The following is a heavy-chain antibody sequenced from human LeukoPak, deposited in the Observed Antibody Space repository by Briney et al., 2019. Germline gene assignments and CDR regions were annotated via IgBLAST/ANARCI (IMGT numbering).Heavy chain of an antibody. D-gene: IGHD6-13*01. V-gene: IGHV3-7*01. CDR3: ARDSAGNDY. J-gene: IGHJ4*02. CDR1: GFTFSTYW. Sequence: GRSLRLSCAASGFTFSTYWMSWVRQAPGKGLEWVANIKQDGSEKYYVDSVKGRFSISRDNAKNSLYLQMNSLRAEDTAMYYCARDSAGNDYWGQGTLVTVSS. CDR2: IKQDGSEK.